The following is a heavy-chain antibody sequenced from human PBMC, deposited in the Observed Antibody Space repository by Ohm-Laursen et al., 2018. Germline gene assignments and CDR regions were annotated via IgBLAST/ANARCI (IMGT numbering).Heavy chain of an antibody. J-gene: IGHJ4*02. D-gene: IGHD6-6*01. CDR2: IDPYSDDT. CDR3: ATLTARLNYYFDY. CDR1: GYSFSDYH. Sequence: ASVKVSCKASGYSFSDYHIHWVRQAPGQGLEWMGRIDPYSDDTKYAQNFQGRVTMTTDTSIGTAYMELSRLTSDDTGVYYCATLTARLNYYFDYWGQGTLVTVSS. V-gene: IGHV1-2*05.